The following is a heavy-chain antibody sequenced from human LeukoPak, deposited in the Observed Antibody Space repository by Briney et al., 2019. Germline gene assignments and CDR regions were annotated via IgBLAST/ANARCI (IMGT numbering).Heavy chain of an antibody. V-gene: IGHV4-34*01. Sequence: PSETLSLTCAVYWVSFSGYYWRWLRQPPGKGLEWVGEINHSESTNYNPSLNSRVTISVDTSKNQFSLKLSSVTAADTAVYYCARGSNQLYYYGSGSYLSYWGQGALGTVSA. J-gene: IGHJ4*02. CDR1: WVSFSGYY. CDR3: ARGSNQLYYYGSGSYLSY. CDR2: INHSEST. D-gene: IGHD3-10*01.